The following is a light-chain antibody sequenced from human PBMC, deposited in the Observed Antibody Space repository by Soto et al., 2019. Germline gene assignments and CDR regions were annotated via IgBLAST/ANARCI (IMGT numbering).Light chain of an antibody. CDR2: GAS. CDR1: QSVSSSY. Sequence: EIVLTQSPGTLSLSPGERETLSCRASQSVSSSYLAWYQQKPGQAPRLLIYGASSRATGIPDRFSGSGSGTDFTLTISRLEPEDFAVYYCQQYGSSFGPGTKVDIK. CDR3: QQYGSS. J-gene: IGKJ3*01. V-gene: IGKV3-20*01.